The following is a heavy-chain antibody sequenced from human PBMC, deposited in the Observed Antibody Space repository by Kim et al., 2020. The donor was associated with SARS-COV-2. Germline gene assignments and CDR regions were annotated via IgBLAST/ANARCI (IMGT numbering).Heavy chain of an antibody. Sequence: SETLSLTCDVYGGSCSGYYWSWIRQPPGKGLEWIGEINHSGRTNYNPSLKSRVTISVDTSKNQFSLKLSSVTAADTAVYYCARVGTGRAMIDYWGQGTLVTVSS. V-gene: IGHV4-34*01. J-gene: IGHJ4*02. D-gene: IGHD7-27*01. CDR2: INHSGRT. CDR3: ARVGTGRAMIDY. CDR1: GGSCSGYY.